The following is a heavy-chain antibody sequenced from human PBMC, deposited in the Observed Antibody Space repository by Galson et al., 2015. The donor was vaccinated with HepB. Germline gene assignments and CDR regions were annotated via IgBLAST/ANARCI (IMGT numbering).Heavy chain of an antibody. Sequence: SVKVSCKVSGYTLTELSMHWVRQAPGKGLEWMGGFDPEDGETIYAQKFQGRVTMTEDTSTDTAYMELSSLRSEDTAVYYCATAGTTGTGPWDAFDIWGQGTMVTVSS. CDR3: ATAGTTGTGPWDAFDI. CDR1: GYTLTELS. D-gene: IGHD1-1*01. J-gene: IGHJ3*02. CDR2: FDPEDGET. V-gene: IGHV1-24*01.